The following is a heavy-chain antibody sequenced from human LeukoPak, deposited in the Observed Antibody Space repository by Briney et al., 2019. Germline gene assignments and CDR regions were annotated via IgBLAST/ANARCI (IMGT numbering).Heavy chain of an antibody. D-gene: IGHD3-3*01. CDR2: IGHSGGSI. V-gene: IGHV3-11*04. CDR1: GFTFSDYY. CDR3: ARMPYRLRITIFGVVRYYFDY. J-gene: IGHJ4*02. Sequence: KPGGSLRLSCAASGFTFSDYYMNWIRQVPGKGLEWVSYIGHSGGSIYYPDSVKGRFTVSRDNAKNSLYLQMNSLRAEDTAVYYCARMPYRLRITIFGVVRYYFDYWGQGTLVTVSS.